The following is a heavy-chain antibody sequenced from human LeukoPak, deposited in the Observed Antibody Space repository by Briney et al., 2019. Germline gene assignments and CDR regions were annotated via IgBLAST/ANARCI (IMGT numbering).Heavy chain of an antibody. J-gene: IGHJ4*02. V-gene: IGHV3-9*03. CDR3: AKAHGGYTSSWYDY. D-gene: IGHD6-13*01. Sequence: GRSLRLSCAASGFTFDDYAMHWVPQAPGEGLEWVSGISWNSGSIGYADSVKGRFTISRDNAKNSLYLQMNSLRAEDMALYYCAKAHGGYTSSWYDYWGQGTLVTVSS. CDR2: ISWNSGSI. CDR1: GFTFDDYA.